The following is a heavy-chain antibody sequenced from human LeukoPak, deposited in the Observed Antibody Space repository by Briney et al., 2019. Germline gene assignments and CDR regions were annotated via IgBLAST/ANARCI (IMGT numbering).Heavy chain of an antibody. CDR3: ARGGGYCSGGSCLYAHAFDI. CDR1: GGTFSSYA. D-gene: IGHD2-15*01. J-gene: IGHJ3*02. V-gene: IGHV1-69*05. Sequence: SVKVSCKASGGTFSSYAISWVRQAAGQGLEWMGGIIPIFGTANYAQKFQGRVTITTDESTSPAYMELRSLTSDDTAVYYCARGGGYCSGGSCLYAHAFDIWGQGTMVTVSS. CDR2: IIPIFGTA.